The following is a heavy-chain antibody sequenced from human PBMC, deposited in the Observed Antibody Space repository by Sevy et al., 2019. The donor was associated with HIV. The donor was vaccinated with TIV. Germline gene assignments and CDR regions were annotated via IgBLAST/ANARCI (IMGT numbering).Heavy chain of an antibody. V-gene: IGHV1-18*01. Sequence: ASVKVSCKASGYTFTSYGISWVRQAPGQGLEWMGWISAYNGNTNYAQKLQGRVTMTTDTSTSTAYMELRSLRSDDTAVYYCARVGAGYCSGGSCPTTFYYYYGMDVWGQGTTVTVSS. CDR1: GYTFTSYG. J-gene: IGHJ6*02. CDR2: ISAYNGNT. D-gene: IGHD2-15*01. CDR3: ARVGAGYCSGGSCPTTFYYYYGMDV.